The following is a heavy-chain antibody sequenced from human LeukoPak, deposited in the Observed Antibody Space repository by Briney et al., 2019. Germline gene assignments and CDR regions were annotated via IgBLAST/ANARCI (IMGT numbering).Heavy chain of an antibody. D-gene: IGHD2-8*01. Sequence: ASVKVSCKASGYTFTSYYMHWVRQAPGQGLEWMGWINPNSGGTNYAQNFQGRVTMTRDTSISTAYMELSRLRSDDTAVYYCAREYCTNGVCYNWFDPWGQGTLVTVSS. CDR1: GYTFTSYY. CDR3: AREYCTNGVCYNWFDP. J-gene: IGHJ5*02. CDR2: INPNSGGT. V-gene: IGHV1-2*02.